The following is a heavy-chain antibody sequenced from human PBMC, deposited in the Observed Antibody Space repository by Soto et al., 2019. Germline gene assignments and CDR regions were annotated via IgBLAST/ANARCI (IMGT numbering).Heavy chain of an antibody. CDR2: IYPGDSDA. J-gene: IGHJ4*02. Sequence: GESLKISCKGSGYSFTTYWIAWVRQMPGKGLEWMGTIYPGDSDARYSPSFQGQVTFSADKSINTTYLHFNSLEASDTAMYFCTRGDTSMGFDYWGQGTLVTVSS. D-gene: IGHD5-18*01. V-gene: IGHV5-51*01. CDR3: TRGDTSMGFDY. CDR1: GYSFTTYW.